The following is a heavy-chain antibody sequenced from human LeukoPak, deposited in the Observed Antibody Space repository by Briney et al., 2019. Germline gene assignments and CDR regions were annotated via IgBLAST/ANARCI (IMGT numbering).Heavy chain of an antibody. V-gene: IGHV3-7*01. CDR2: IKQDGSPE. CDR1: GFSFSRYW. J-gene: IGHJ4*02. D-gene: IGHD2/OR15-2a*01. CDR3: ARTSFYSFDF. Sequence: GESLKISCAASGFSFSRYWMSWVRQAPGKGLQWVAHIKQDGSPEYDVDSVQGRFTDSRDNANNLLYLQMSSLRTEDTAIYYCARTSFYSFDFWGQGALVTVSS.